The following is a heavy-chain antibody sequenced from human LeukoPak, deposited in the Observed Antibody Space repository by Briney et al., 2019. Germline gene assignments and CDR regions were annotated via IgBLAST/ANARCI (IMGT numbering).Heavy chain of an antibody. J-gene: IGHJ4*02. CDR1: GFTFSTYN. V-gene: IGHV3-48*01. CDR3: VRDNSRGQSLGVIY. CDR2: INADSSTI. D-gene: IGHD3-22*01. Sequence: GGSLRLSCAASGFTFSTYNMNWVRQAPGKGLEWISDINADSSTIQYADSVRGRFTTSRDNAKNSLYLQMNSLRAEDTAVYYCVRDNSRGQSLGVIYWGQGSLVTVSS.